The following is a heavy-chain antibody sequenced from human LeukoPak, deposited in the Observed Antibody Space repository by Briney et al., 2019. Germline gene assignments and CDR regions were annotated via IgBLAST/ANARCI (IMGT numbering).Heavy chain of an antibody. CDR2: IYYTGTT. Sequence: SETLSLTCTVSGGSISIYYWTWIRQIPGKGLEWIGYIYYTGTTNYNPLFESRATISVDTSKNQFSLKLTSVTAADTAVYFCARGEDFERYYLAYWGQGTLVTVSS. D-gene: IGHD3-9*01. V-gene: IGHV4-59*01. CDR1: GGSISIYY. J-gene: IGHJ4*02. CDR3: ARGEDFERYYLAY.